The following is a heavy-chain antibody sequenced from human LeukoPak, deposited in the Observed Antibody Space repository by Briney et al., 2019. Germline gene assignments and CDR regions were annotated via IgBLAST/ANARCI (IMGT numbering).Heavy chain of an antibody. CDR3: ARIRNGRFRGYFVY. CDR1: GDSFRGFY. J-gene: IGHJ4*02. Sequence: SETLSLTCAVRGDSFRGFYWSGIRDTPEKGLECVWEINHSGITNYNPSLKRRVTLSVDTSKNHFSLKMSSVTAADTALYFCARIRNGRFRGYFVYWGQGTLVTVSS. D-gene: IGHD6-13*01. CDR2: INHSGIT. V-gene: IGHV4-34*01.